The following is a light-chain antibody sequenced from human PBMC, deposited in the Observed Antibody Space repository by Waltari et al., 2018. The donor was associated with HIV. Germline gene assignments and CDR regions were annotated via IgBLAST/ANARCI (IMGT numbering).Light chain of an antibody. CDR3: CSYAGSRVV. CDR2: EVS. V-gene: IGLV2-23*02. CDR1: SSDVGSYNL. J-gene: IGLJ2*01. Sequence: QSALTQPASVSGSPGQSITISCTGTSSDVGSYNLVSWYQQHPGKAPKLMIYEVSKRPSGVSNLFSGSKSGNTASLTISGLQAEDEADYYCCSYAGSRVVFGGGTKLTVL.